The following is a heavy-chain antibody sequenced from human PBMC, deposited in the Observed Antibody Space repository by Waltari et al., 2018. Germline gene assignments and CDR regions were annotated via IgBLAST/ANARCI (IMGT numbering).Heavy chain of an antibody. J-gene: IGHJ6*02. CDR3: ARDLSPTYYYYYGMDV. Sequence: EVQLVESGGDLVQPGGSLRLSWSASGFPFSHHYMDWVRQAPGKGLEWVGRNRNKANSYTTDYAASVKGRFVISRDDSKNSLYLQMKTLKTEDAAMYYCARDLSPTYYYYYGMDVWGQGTTVTVSS. CDR1: GFPFSHHY. V-gene: IGHV3-72*01. CDR2: NRNKANSYTT.